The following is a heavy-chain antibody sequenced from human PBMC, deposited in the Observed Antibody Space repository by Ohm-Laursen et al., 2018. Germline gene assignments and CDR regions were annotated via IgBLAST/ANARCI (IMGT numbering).Heavy chain of an antibody. D-gene: IGHD3-9*01. V-gene: IGHV3-48*03. Sequence: SLRLSCAASGFTFSSYEMNWVRQAPGKGLEWLSYISGDGNTIYYADSVKGRFTISRDNAKNSLYLQMNSLRAEDTAVYYCARDHWFFSRYYYGMDVWGQGTTVTVSS. CDR1: GFTFSSYE. J-gene: IGHJ6*02. CDR2: ISGDGNTI. CDR3: ARDHWFFSRYYYGMDV.